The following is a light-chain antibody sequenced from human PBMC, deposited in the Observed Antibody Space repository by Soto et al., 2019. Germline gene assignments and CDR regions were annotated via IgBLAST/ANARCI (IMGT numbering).Light chain of an antibody. CDR2: DTS. Sequence: ETVRTQSPGSLSVSLGERATLSYRASQSVSIHLAWYQQKPGQAPRLLIYDTSTRATGIPARFSGSGSGTEFTLTISSLQSQDFAVYYCQQYSNWPPITFGQGTRLDIK. V-gene: IGKV3-15*01. CDR3: QQYSNWPPIT. J-gene: IGKJ5*01. CDR1: QSVSIH.